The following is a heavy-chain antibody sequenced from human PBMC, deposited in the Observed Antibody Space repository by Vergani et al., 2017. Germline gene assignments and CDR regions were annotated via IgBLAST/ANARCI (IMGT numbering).Heavy chain of an antibody. CDR2: ISYDGSNK. D-gene: IGHD2-21*01. J-gene: IGHJ4*02. V-gene: IGHV3-30*18. CDR3: AKLCGGDCYSADY. Sequence: QVQLVESGGGVVQPGRSLRLSCAASGFTFSSYGMHWVRQAPGKGLEWVAVISYDGSNKYYADSVKGRFTIPRDNSKNTLYLQMNSLRAEDTAVYYCAKLCGGDCYSADYWGQGTLVTVSS. CDR1: GFTFSSYG.